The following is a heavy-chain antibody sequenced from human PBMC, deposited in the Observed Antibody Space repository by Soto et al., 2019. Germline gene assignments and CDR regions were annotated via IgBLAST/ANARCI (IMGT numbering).Heavy chain of an antibody. J-gene: IGHJ4*02. Sequence: QVQLVESGGGVVQPGRSLRLSCAASGFTFSSYAMHWVRQAPGKGLEWVAVISYDGSNKYYADSVKGRFTISRDNSKNTLYLHMNSLRAEDTAVYYCAREQLGYYFDYWSQGTLVTVSS. CDR1: GFTFSSYA. CDR2: ISYDGSNK. V-gene: IGHV3-30-3*01. CDR3: AREQLGYYFDY. D-gene: IGHD6-6*01.